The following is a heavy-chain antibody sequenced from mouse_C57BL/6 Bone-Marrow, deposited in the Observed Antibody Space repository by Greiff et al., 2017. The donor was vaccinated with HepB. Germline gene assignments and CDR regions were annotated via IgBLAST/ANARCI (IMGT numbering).Heavy chain of an antibody. J-gene: IGHJ4*01. V-gene: IGHV1-15*01. CDR2: IDPETGGT. CDR3: TTGSSYDYYAMDY. CDR1: GYTFTDYE. Sequence: QVHVKQSGAELVRPGASVTLSCKASGYTFTDYEMHWVKQTPVHGLEWIGAIDPETGGTAYNQKFKGKAILTADKSSSTAYMELRSLTSEDSAVYYCTTGSSYDYYAMDYWGQGTSVTVSS. D-gene: IGHD1-1*01.